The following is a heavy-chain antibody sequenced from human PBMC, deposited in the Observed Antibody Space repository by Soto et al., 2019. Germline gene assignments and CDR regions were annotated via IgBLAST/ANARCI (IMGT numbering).Heavy chain of an antibody. J-gene: IGHJ6*02. CDR3: ARDDYYGSGTNPLGMDV. Sequence: ASVKVSCKASGYTFTGYYMHWVRQAPGQGLEWMGWIDPNSGGTNYAQKFQGRVTMTRDTSISTAYMELSSLRSEDTAVYYCARDDYYGSGTNPLGMDVWGQGTTVTVSS. D-gene: IGHD3-10*01. CDR1: GYTFTGYY. CDR2: IDPNSGGT. V-gene: IGHV1-2*02.